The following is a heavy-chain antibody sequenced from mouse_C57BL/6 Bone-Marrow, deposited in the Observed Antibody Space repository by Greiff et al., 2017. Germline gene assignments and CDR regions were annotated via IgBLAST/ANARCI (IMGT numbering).Heavy chain of an antibody. CDR1: GFSLTGSG. V-gene: IGHV2-2*01. CDR2: IWSGGST. Sequence: VMLVESGPGLVQPSHCLSITCTVSGFSLTGSGVPWVRQSPGKGLAWLGVIWSGGSTDYNAAFIYSLSIRKDNPTSQVFFKMSSLQADDTAIYYCARNQGFFDDWGQGTTLTVSS. J-gene: IGHJ2*01. CDR3: ARNQGFFDD.